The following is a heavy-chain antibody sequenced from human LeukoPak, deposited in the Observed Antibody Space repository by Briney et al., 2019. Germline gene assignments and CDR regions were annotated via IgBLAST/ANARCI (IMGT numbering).Heavy chain of an antibody. CDR1: GFTFSSYA. CDR2: ISYDGSNK. CDR3: ARESTEERPGY. Sequence: GRSLRLSCAASGFTFSSYAMHWVRQAPGKGLEWVAVISYDGSNKYYADSVKGRFAISRDNSKNTLYLQMNSLRAEDTAVYYCARESTEERPGYWGQGTLVTVSS. V-gene: IGHV3-30*09. D-gene: IGHD5/OR15-5a*01. J-gene: IGHJ4*02.